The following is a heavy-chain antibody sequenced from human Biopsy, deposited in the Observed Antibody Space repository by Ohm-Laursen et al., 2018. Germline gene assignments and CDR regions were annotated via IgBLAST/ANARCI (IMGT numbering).Heavy chain of an antibody. V-gene: IGHV1-2*02. Sequence: ASVKVSCKASGYTFTGQYLHWVRQVPGQGLEWMGWINPHSGTTKFAQDFQGRATMTRDTSITTAHMELRRLRSDDTAVYYCAKGQDLRGGAEYFQHWGQGALVTVSS. CDR3: AKGQDLRGGAEYFQH. CDR2: INPHSGTT. D-gene: IGHD2-15*01. CDR1: GYTFTGQY. J-gene: IGHJ1*01.